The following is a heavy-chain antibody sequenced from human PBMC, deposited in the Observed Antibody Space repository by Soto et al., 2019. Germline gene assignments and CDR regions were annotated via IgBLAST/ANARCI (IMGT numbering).Heavy chain of an antibody. Sequence: LRLSCAASGFTFSSYAMHWVRQAPGKGLEWVAVISYDGSNKYYADSVKGRFTISRDNSKNTLYLQMNSLRAEDTAVYYCETMVRGVIGDYFDYWGQGTLVTVSS. D-gene: IGHD3-10*01. J-gene: IGHJ4*02. CDR3: ETMVRGVIGDYFDY. CDR2: ISYDGSNK. V-gene: IGHV3-30-3*01. CDR1: GFTFSSYA.